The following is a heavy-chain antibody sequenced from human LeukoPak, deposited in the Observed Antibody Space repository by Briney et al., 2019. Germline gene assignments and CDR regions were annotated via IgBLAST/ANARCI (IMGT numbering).Heavy chain of an antibody. J-gene: IGHJ5*02. V-gene: IGHV4-59*08. D-gene: IGHD2-2*01. CDR1: GGSISSYY. Sequence: PSETLSLTCTVSGGSISSYYWSWIRQPPVKGLEWIGYIYSSGSTNDNPSLKSRVTILVDTSKNQFSLNLRSVTAADTAVYYCASNGCASCPCTWGQGTLVTVSS. CDR2: IYSSGST. CDR3: ASNGCASCPCT.